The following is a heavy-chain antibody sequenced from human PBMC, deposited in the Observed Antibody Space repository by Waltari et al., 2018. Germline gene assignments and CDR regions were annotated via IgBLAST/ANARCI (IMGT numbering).Heavy chain of an antibody. CDR2: MTGSGGST. Sequence: EVQLLESGGGLVQPGGSLRLSCAASGFTFASYTMNWVRQAPGKGLGWVSVMTGSGGSTYYADSVKGRFTISRDNSKNTLHLQMNSLRAEDTAVYYCAKDATWSQFHAYWGQGILVTVSS. CDR1: GFTFASYT. D-gene: IGHD1-1*01. CDR3: AKDATWSQFHAY. V-gene: IGHV3-23*01. J-gene: IGHJ4*02.